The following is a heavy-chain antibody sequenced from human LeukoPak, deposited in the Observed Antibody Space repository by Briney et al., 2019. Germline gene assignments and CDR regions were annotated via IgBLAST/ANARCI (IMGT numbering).Heavy chain of an antibody. CDR1: GFTFSNYE. Sequence: GGSLRLSCAASGFTFSNYEMTWVRQAPGRGLEWISYISASGRTRTYADAVEGRFTISRDNSKNTLYLQMNSLRAEDTAVYYCARAYSSGWYGDFDYWGQGTLVTVSS. D-gene: IGHD6-19*01. J-gene: IGHJ4*02. CDR2: ISASGRTR. V-gene: IGHV3-48*03. CDR3: ARAYSSGWYGDFDY.